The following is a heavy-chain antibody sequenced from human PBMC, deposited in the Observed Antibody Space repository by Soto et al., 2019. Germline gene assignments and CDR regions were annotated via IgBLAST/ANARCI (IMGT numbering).Heavy chain of an antibody. D-gene: IGHD1-26*01. Sequence: QVQLQESGPGLVKPSQTLSLTCSVSGGSISSGGYYWSWIRQHPEKGLEWIGYIYYSGSTNYNRSLKSRVIISVDTSSNRFSLDLRSVTAADTAIYYCARHSASWQWFDYWGQGTLVTVSS. CDR2: IYYSGST. CDR3: ARHSASWQWFDY. CDR1: GGSISSGGYY. V-gene: IGHV4-31*03. J-gene: IGHJ5*01.